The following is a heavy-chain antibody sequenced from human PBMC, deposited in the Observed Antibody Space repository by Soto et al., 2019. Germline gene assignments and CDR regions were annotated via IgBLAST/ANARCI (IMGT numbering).Heavy chain of an antibody. CDR3: AKRQSGSYYAAFDV. J-gene: IGHJ3*01. CDR2: IHGSGETA. CDR1: GFTFSTYP. Sequence: EAHLLESGGGLAQPGGTLRLSCAASGFTFSTYPMAWVRQAPGKGLEWVSTIHGSGETAYYADSVKGRFNTSRDNSKNTVYLQMDSLRAEDTAIYYCAKRQSGSYYAAFDVWGKGTVVTVSS. D-gene: IGHD1-26*01. V-gene: IGHV3-23*01.